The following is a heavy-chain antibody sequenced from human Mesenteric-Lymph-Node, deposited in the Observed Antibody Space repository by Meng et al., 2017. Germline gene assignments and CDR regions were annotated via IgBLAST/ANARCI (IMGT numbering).Heavy chain of an antibody. D-gene: IGHD3-3*01. CDR1: GFTFISYS. V-gene: IGHV3-53*01. CDR2: IYSGGST. CDR3: ARAWNSYMFFDY. J-gene: IGHJ4*02. Sequence: GGSLRLSCAASGFTFISYSMSWVRQAPGKGLEWVSVIYSGGSTYYADSVKGRFTISRDNSKDTLYLQMNSLRAEDTAVYYCARAWNSYMFFDYWGQGTLVTVSS.